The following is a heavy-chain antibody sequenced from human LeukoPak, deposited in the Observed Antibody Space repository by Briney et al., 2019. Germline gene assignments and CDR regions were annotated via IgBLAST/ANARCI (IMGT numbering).Heavy chain of an antibody. D-gene: IGHD3-3*01. CDR2: IRYDGSNK. CDR3: AKSYDFWSGYSYFDI. J-gene: IGHJ3*02. V-gene: IGHV3-30*02. CDR1: GFTLSDHY. Sequence: GGSLRLSCAASGFTLSDHYMDWVRQAPGKGLEWVAFIRYDGSNKYYADSVKGRFTISRDNSKNTLYLQMNSLRAEDTAVYYCAKSYDFWSGYSYFDIWGQGTMVTVSS.